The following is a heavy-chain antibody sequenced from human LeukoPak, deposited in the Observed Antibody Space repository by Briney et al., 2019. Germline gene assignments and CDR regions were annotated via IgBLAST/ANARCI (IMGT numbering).Heavy chain of an antibody. CDR1: GFTFSDYW. CDR2: IKQDGSEQ. J-gene: IGHJ6*03. CDR3: VRLKNTPLPVTIFGVDTNYYYMDV. D-gene: IGHD3-3*01. V-gene: IGHV3-7*01. Sequence: PGGSLRLSCAASGFTFSDYWMSWVRQAPGKGLEWVANIKQDGSEQYYVDSVKGRFTISRDNAKYSVYLQMNSLRAEDTAVYYCVRLKNTPLPVTIFGVDTNYYYMDVWGKGTTVTVSS.